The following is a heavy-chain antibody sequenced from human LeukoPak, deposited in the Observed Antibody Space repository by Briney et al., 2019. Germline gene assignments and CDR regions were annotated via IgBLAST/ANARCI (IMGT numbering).Heavy chain of an antibody. CDR2: IYTSGST. Sequence: SQTLSLTCTVSGGSISSGSYYWSWIRQPAGKGLEWIGRIYTSGSTNYNPSLKSRVTISVDTSKNQFSLKLSSVTAADTAVYYCARHGKAATYYFDYWGPGTLVTVSS. J-gene: IGHJ4*02. CDR3: ARHGKAATYYFDY. D-gene: IGHD1-26*01. V-gene: IGHV4-61*02. CDR1: GGSISSGSYY.